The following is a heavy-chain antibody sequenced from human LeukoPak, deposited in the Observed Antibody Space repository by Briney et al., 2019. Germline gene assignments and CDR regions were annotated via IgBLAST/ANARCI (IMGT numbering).Heavy chain of an antibody. CDR2: IKQDGGVK. J-gene: IGHJ4*02. D-gene: IGHD1-14*01. CDR3: ARTTGWAYFDY. CDR1: GFTSSNYW. V-gene: IGHV3-7*01. Sequence: GGSLRLSCAASGFTSSNYWMSWVRQAPGKGLEWVANIKQDGGVKNYVDSVKGRFTISRDNAQNSLYLQISNLRAEDTAVYYCARTTGWAYFDYWGQGTLVTVSS.